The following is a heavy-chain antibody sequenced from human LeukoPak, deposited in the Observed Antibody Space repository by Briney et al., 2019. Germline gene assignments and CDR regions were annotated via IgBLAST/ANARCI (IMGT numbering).Heavy chain of an antibody. Sequence: ASVKVSCKASGYTFTSYGISWVRQAPGQGLEWMGWISAYNGNTNYAQKLQGRDTMTTDTSTSTAYMELRSLRSDDTAVYYCARVRIYCGGDCYAFDYWGQGTLVTVSS. J-gene: IGHJ4*02. D-gene: IGHD2-21*02. V-gene: IGHV1-18*01. CDR2: ISAYNGNT. CDR3: ARVRIYCGGDCYAFDY. CDR1: GYTFTSYG.